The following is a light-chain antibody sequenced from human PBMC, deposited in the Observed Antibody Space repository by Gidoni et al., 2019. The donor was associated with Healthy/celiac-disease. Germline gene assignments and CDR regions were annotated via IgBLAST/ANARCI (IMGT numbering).Light chain of an antibody. CDR3: QQYYSTPIT. Sequence: DIVMTQSPDSLAVSLCERATISCKSSQSVLYSSNNKNYVAWYQQKPGQPPKLLIYWASTRESGVPDRFSGSGSGTDFTLTISSLQAEDVAVYYCQQYYSTPITFGQXTRLEIK. CDR2: WAS. V-gene: IGKV4-1*01. J-gene: IGKJ5*01. CDR1: QSVLYSSNNKNY.